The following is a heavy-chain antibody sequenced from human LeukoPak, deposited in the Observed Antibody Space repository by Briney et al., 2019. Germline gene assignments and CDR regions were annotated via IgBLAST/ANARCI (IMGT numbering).Heavy chain of an antibody. CDR3: AREGGYCSSTSCYNWFDP. J-gene: IGHJ5*02. Sequence: GGSLRLSCAASGFTFSSYEMSWVRQAPGKGLEWVSGINWNGGSTGYADSVKGRFTISRDNAKNSLYLQMNSLRAEDTALYYCAREGGYCSSTSCYNWFDPWGQGTLVTVSS. CDR2: INWNGGST. V-gene: IGHV3-20*04. D-gene: IGHD2-2*01. CDR1: GFTFSSYE.